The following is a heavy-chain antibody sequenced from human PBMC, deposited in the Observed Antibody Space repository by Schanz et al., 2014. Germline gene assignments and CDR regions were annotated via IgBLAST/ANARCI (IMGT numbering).Heavy chain of an antibody. J-gene: IGHJ4*02. CDR3: ARRNFYDKSAAFDY. V-gene: IGHV3-72*01. CDR1: GFTFSDAW. Sequence: VQLVESGGGVVQPGRSLRLSCAASGFTFSDAWMTWVRQAPGKGLEWVGHSRNKGHSYTSEYAASVKGRFTISRDESESSLYLQMDSLKTEDTAVYYCARRNFYDKSAAFDYWGQGSLVTVSS. D-gene: IGHD3-9*01. CDR2: SRNKGHSYTS.